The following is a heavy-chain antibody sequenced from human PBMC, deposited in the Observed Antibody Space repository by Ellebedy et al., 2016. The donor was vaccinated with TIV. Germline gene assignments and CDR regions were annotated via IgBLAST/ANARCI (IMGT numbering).Heavy chain of an antibody. CDR1: GFTFSDNA. CDR2: ISSSTRAI. Sequence: GESLKISCAASGFTFSDNAMTWVRQAPGKGLEWVSSISSSTRAIYYADSVRGRFTISRDNARNSLYLQMNGLRDEDTAEYFCSWDGVSSTSKMVTWGQGTLVTVSS. D-gene: IGHD6-13*01. J-gene: IGHJ1*01. V-gene: IGHV3-48*02. CDR3: SWDGVSSTSKMVT.